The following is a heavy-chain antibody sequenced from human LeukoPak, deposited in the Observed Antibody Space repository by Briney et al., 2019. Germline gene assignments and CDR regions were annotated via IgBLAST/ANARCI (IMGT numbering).Heavy chain of an antibody. D-gene: IGHD6-13*01. Sequence: GGSLRLSCAASGFTVSSNYMSWVRQAPGKGLEWVSVIYSGGSTYYADSVKGRFTISRDNSKNTLYLQMHSLRAEDTAIYYCARDIAPASEGYFQYWGQGTLVTVSS. CDR1: GFTVSSNY. J-gene: IGHJ1*01. CDR3: ARDIAPASEGYFQY. V-gene: IGHV3-53*01. CDR2: IYSGGST.